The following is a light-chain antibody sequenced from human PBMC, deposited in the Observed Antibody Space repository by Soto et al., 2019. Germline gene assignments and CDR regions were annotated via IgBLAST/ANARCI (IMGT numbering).Light chain of an antibody. V-gene: IGKV1-5*01. CDR1: QSMNDW. CDR2: DAS. J-gene: IGKJ1*01. Sequence: DIQMTQSPSSLSAYVGDRVTITCRASQSMNDWLAWYQQKPGKAPKVLIYDASSLQSGVPSRFSGSGSGTEFTLTIDSLQPDDAATYYWLRYNAFSQMFGQGTKWIS. CDR3: LRYNAFSQM.